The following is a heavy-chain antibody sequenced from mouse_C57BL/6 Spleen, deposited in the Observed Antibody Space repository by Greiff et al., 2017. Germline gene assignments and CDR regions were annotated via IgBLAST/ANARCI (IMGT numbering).Heavy chain of an antibody. Sequence: DVMLVESGGGLVQPGGSLSLSCAASGFTFTDYYMSWVRQPPGKALEWLGFIRNKANGYTTEYSASVKGRFTISRDNSQSILYLQMNALRAEDSATYYCARLGSWYFDVWGTGTTVTVSS. V-gene: IGHV7-3*01. CDR1: GFTFTDYY. D-gene: IGHD2-14*01. J-gene: IGHJ1*03. CDR3: ARLGSWYFDV. CDR2: IRNKANGYTT.